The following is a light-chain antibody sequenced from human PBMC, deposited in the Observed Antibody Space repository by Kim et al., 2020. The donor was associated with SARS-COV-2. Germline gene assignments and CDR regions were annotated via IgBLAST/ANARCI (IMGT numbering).Light chain of an antibody. J-gene: IGLJ2*01. CDR1: SSNLGSNP. CDR3: AAWDDSLNGVV. Sequence: GQRVTISCSGSSSNLGSNPVNWYQQLPGTAPKPLIYSNNQRPSGVPDRFSGSKSGTSASLAISGLQSEDEADYYCAAWDDSLNGVVFGGGTQLTVL. V-gene: IGLV1-44*01. CDR2: SNN.